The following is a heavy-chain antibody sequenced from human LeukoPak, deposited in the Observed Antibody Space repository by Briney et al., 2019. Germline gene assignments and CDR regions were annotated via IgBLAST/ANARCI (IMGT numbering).Heavy chain of an antibody. D-gene: IGHD3-16*02. CDR3: ARRNANYVWGSYRSFDY. CDR1: GGSISSYY. Sequence: SETLSLTCTVSGGSISSYYWSWIRQPPGKGLEWIGEINHSGSTNYNPSLKSRVTISVDTSKNQFSLKLSSVTAADTAVYYCARRNANYVWGSYRSFDYWGQGTLVTVSS. CDR2: INHSGST. V-gene: IGHV4-34*01. J-gene: IGHJ4*02.